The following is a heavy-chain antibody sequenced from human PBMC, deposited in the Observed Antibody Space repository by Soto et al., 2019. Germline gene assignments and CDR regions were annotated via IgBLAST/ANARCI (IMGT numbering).Heavy chain of an antibody. V-gene: IGHV3-23*01. Sequence: PGGSLRLSCAASGFTFSSYAMSWVRQAPGKGLEWVSAISGSGGSTYYADSVKGRFTISRDNSKNTLYLQMNSLRAEDTAVYYCAKKARVRSGSHYYMDVWGKGTTVTVSS. D-gene: IGHD3-3*01. CDR2: ISGSGGST. J-gene: IGHJ6*03. CDR1: GFTFSSYA. CDR3: AKKARVRSGSHYYMDV.